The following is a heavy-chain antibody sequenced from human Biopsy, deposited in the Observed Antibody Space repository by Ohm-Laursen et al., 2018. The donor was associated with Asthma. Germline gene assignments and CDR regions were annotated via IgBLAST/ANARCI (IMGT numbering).Heavy chain of an antibody. J-gene: IGHJ4*02. V-gene: IGHV4-31*03. CDR3: ARGDTGGWSQYYFDY. CDR1: YGSITSGGYY. D-gene: IGHD2-8*02. CDR2: IYYSGST. Sequence: TLSLTCTVSYGSITSGGYYWTWNRQHPGKGLEWIGFIYYSGSTYYNPSLKSRVSISIDKSKNQFSLKLSSVTAADTAVYYCARGDTGGWSQYYFDYWGQGTLVTVSS.